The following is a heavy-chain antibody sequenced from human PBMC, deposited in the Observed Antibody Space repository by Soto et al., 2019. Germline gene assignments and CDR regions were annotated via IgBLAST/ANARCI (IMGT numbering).Heavy chain of an antibody. D-gene: IGHD4-4*01. CDR3: AKDLGITTDFDY. CDR2: VRGGGDT. V-gene: IGHV3-23*01. J-gene: IGHJ4*02. CDR1: GLTFINYA. Sequence: PGGSLRLSCAASGLTFINYAMSWVRQAPGRGLEWVSSVRGGGDTIYADSVKGRFTISRDNSKNTLYLQMNSLRAEDTAVYYCAKDLGITTDFDYWGQGTLVTVSS.